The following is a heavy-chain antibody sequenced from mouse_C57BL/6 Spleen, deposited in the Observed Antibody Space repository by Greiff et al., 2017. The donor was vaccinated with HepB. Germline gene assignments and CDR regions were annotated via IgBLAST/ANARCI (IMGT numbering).Heavy chain of an antibody. CDR3: ARDRGYGSRFWYFDV. CDR1: GFTFSDYY. Sequence: EVKVVESEGGLVQPGSSMKLSCTASGFTFSDYYMAWVRQVPEKGLEWVANINYDGSSTYYLDSLKSRFIISRDNAKNILYLQMSSLKSEDTATYYCARDRGYGSRFWYFDVWGTGTTVTVSS. D-gene: IGHD1-1*01. CDR2: INYDGSST. J-gene: IGHJ1*03. V-gene: IGHV5-16*01.